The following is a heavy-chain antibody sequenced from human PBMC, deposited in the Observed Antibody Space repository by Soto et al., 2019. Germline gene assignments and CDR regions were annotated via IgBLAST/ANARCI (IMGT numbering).Heavy chain of an antibody. CDR2: INAGNGNT. D-gene: IGHD6-13*01. CDR1: GYTFTSYA. V-gene: IGHV1-3*01. J-gene: IGHJ4*02. Sequence: ASVKVSCKASGYTFTSYAMHWVRQAPGQSLEWMGWINAGNGNTKSSQKFQGRVTITRDTSASTVHMELSSLRSEDTAVYYCARDPGPTYSSSWYYFDYWGQGTLVTVSS. CDR3: ARDPGPTYSSSWYYFDY.